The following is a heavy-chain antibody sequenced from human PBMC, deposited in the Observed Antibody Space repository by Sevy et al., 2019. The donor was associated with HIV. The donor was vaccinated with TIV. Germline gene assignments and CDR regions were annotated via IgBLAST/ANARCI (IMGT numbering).Heavy chain of an antibody. CDR1: GFTFSNYH. Sequence: GGSLRLSCAASGFTFSNYHMNWVRQAPGKGLEWVSSISTSSNYIYYADSVRGRFTISRDNAKNSLYLQMNSLRAADTAVYYCPRADNPWWGPFDYWGQGTLVTVSS. J-gene: IGHJ4*02. CDR2: ISTSSNYI. D-gene: IGHD2-15*01. CDR3: PRADNPWWGPFDY. V-gene: IGHV3-21*01.